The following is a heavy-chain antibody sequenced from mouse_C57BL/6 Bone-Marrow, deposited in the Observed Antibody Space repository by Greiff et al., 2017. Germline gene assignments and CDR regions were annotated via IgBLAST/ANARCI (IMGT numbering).Heavy chain of an antibody. J-gene: IGHJ2*01. V-gene: IGHV1-78*01. CDR2: IYPRDGST. Sequence: VQLQQSDAELVKPGASVKISCKVSGYTFTDNTIHWMKQRPEQGLGGIGYIYPRDGSTKYNEKFKGKATLTADKSSSTAYIKLNSRTSEDSAVYYCGRDLGYYGPDYWGQGTTLTVSS. D-gene: IGHD1-2*01. CDR1: GYTFTDNT. CDR3: GRDLGYYGPDY.